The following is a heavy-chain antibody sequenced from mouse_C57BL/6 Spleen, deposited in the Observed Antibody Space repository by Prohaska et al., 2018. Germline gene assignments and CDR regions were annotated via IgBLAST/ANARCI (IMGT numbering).Heavy chain of an antibody. J-gene: IGHJ3*01. Sequence: LEWVATISSGGSYTYYPDSVKGRFTISRDNAKNTLYLQMSSLKYEDTAMYYCARHKGNYGYDADAWFAYWGQGTLVTVSA. CDR3: ARHKGNYGYDADAWFAY. V-gene: IGHV5-6*01. CDR2: ISSGGSYT. D-gene: IGHD2-2*01.